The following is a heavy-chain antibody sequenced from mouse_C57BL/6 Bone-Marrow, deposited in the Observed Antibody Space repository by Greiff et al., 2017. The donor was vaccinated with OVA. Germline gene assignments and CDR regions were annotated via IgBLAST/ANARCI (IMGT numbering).Heavy chain of an antibody. Sequence: QVQLQQSGPELVKPGASVQISCKASGYAFSSSWMNWVKQRPGKGLEWIGRIYPGDGDTNYNGKFKGKATLTADKSSSTAYMQLSSLTSEDSAVYFCASETGTKDFDYWGQGTTLTVSS. CDR3: ASETGTKDFDY. J-gene: IGHJ2*01. V-gene: IGHV1-82*01. CDR2: IYPGDGDT. D-gene: IGHD4-1*01. CDR1: GYAFSSSW.